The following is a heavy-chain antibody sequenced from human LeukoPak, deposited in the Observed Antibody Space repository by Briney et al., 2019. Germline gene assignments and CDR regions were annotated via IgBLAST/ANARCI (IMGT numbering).Heavy chain of an antibody. Sequence: GGSLRLSCAASGFTFSTYAMSWVRQAPGKGLKWVSAVGLSGSVTYYADSVKGRFTISRDNSKNTLYLQMNTLRAEDTAVYYCARQMGNWNDGRWFDPWGRGTLVTVSS. J-gene: IGHJ5*02. CDR2: VGLSGSVT. D-gene: IGHD1-1*01. CDR1: GFTFSTYA. CDR3: ARQMGNWNDGRWFDP. V-gene: IGHV3-23*01.